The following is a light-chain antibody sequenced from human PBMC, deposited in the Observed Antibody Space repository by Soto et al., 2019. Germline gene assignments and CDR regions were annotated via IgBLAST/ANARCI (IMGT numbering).Light chain of an antibody. CDR3: QQYNSYWGT. J-gene: IGKJ1*01. CDR1: QSISSW. V-gene: IGKV1-5*01. Sequence: DIQMTQSLSTLSASVGDRVTITCRASQSISSWLAWYQQKPGKAPKLLIYDASSLESGVPSRFSGSGSGTEFTLTISSLQPDDFATYYCQQYNSYWGTFGQGTKVEIK. CDR2: DAS.